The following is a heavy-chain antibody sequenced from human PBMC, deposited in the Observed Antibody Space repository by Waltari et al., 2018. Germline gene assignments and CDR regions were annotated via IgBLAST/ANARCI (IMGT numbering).Heavy chain of an antibody. CDR3: ARDPCSSPDCYGAGDY. J-gene: IGHJ4*02. V-gene: IGHV1-2*02. CDR2: INPNNGGT. D-gene: IGHD2-2*01. Sequence: QVQLVQSGAEVKKPGASVKVSCKASGYTFNDYYIHWVRQAPGQGLEWMGWINPNNGGTNYAQKFQGRVTMTRDTSVNTAYMELSSLRSDDAAMYYCARDPCSSPDCYGAGDYWGQGTLVTISS. CDR1: GYTFNDYY.